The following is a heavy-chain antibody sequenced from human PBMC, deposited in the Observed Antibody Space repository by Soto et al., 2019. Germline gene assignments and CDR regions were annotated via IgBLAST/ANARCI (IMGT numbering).Heavy chain of an antibody. CDR1: GYTFTNYG. J-gene: IGHJ4*02. Sequence: ASVKVSCKASGYTFTNYGIHWVRQAPGQRLEWMGWINAGNGDTKYSENFQGRVTITRDTSASTAYMELSSLRSEDTAVYYCARDLGGWPDYWGQGTLVTVSS. CDR2: INAGNGDT. D-gene: IGHD2-15*01. CDR3: ARDLGGWPDY. V-gene: IGHV1-3*01.